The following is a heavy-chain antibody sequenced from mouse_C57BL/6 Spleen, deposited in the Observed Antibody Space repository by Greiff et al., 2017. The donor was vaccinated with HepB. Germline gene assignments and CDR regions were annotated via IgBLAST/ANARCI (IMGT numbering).Heavy chain of an antibody. V-gene: IGHV1-81*01. CDR2: IYPRSGNT. D-gene: IGHD1-1*01. Sequence: VKLQESGAELARPGASVKLSCKASGYTFTSYGISWVKQRTGQGLEWIGEIYPRSGNTYYNEKFKGKATLTADKSSSTAYMELRSLTSEDSAVYFGARSDYYGSSFYAMDYWGQGTSVTVSS. J-gene: IGHJ4*01. CDR1: GYTFTSYG. CDR3: ARSDYYGSSFYAMDY.